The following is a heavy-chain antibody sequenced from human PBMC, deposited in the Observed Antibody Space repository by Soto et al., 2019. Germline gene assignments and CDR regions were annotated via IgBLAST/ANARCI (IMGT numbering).Heavy chain of an antibody. CDR3: AREAVVRGVSFDS. D-gene: IGHD3-10*01. CDR1: GDPMSSHY. J-gene: IGHJ4*02. CDR2: ISTRGST. Sequence: QVQLQESGPRLVKPSETLSLTCNFSGDPMSSHYWTWIRQPAGKGLEWIGRISTRGSTTYHPSLKSRVTMSIDTSKNQFSLKLTSVTAADTAVYYCAREAVVRGVSFDSWGQGILVTVSS. V-gene: IGHV4-4*07.